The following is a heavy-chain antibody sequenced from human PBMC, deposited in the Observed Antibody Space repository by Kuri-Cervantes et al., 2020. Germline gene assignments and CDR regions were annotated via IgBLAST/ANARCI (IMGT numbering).Heavy chain of an antibody. CDR3: ARGYSQGPSDFDY. V-gene: IGHV4-4*07. CDR1: GGSISSYY. CDR2: IYTSGST. J-gene: IGHJ4*02. D-gene: IGHD5-12*01. Sequence: GSLRLSCTVSGGSISSYYWSWIRQPAGKGLEWIGRIYTSGSTNYNPSLKSRVTMSVDTSKNQFSLKLSSVTAADTAVYYCARGYSQGPSDFDYWGQGTLVTVSS.